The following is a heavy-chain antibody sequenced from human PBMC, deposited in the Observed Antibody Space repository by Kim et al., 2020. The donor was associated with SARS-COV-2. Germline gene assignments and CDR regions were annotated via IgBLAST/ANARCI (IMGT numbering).Heavy chain of an antibody. CDR3: AKDRIPDGEWDFHF. CDR2: VIGSVDDT. V-gene: IGHV3-23*01. CDR1: GFTFSRYT. Sequence: GGSLRLSCAASGFTFSRYTMSWVRQAPGKGLEWVSGVIGSVDDTHYADSVKGRFTIPRDNSKNTLYLQMNSLRAEDTAVYFCAKDRIPDGEWDFHFWGQGTLVTVSS. J-gene: IGHJ4*02. D-gene: IGHD3-10*01.